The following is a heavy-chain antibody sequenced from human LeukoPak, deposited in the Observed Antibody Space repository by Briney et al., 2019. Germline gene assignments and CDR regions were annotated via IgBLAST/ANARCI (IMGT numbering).Heavy chain of an antibody. CDR1: GYTFTSYG. V-gene: IGHV1-18*01. J-gene: IGHJ4*02. CDR2: ISGYNGHT. D-gene: IGHD3-10*01. Sequence: ASVKVSCKASGYTFTSYGISWVRQAPGQGLEWMGWISGYNGHTNYAQNLQGRVTMTTDTSTSTAYMELRSLRSDDTAVYYCASGGYYGSGSSSWGQGTLVTVSS. CDR3: ASGGYYGSGSSS.